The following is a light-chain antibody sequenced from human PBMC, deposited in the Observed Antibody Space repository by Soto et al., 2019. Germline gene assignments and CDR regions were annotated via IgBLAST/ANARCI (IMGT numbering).Light chain of an antibody. CDR1: QFMSTY. CDR3: QQSYSVPLT. Sequence: DTQMTQSPSSLSASVGDRVTIICRTSQFMSTYLNWYQLKPGRAPKLLIYAASSVQSGVPSRFSGSASGTDFTLTITNLQPEDSATYSCQQSYSVPLTFGGGTKVEI. J-gene: IGKJ4*01. V-gene: IGKV1-39*01. CDR2: AAS.